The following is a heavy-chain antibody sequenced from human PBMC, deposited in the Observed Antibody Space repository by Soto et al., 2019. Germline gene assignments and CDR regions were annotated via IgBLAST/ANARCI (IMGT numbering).Heavy chain of an antibody. V-gene: IGHV3-48*02. Sequence: EVQLVKSGGGLVQPGGSLRLSCAASGFTFSSYSMNWVRQAPGKGLEWVSYISSSSSTIYYADSVKGRFTISRDNAKNSLYLQMNSLRDEDTAVYYCARDQYSSSWYSFDYWRQGTLVTVSS. CDR3: ARDQYSSSWYSFDY. D-gene: IGHD6-13*01. CDR1: GFTFSSYS. J-gene: IGHJ4*02. CDR2: ISSSSSTI.